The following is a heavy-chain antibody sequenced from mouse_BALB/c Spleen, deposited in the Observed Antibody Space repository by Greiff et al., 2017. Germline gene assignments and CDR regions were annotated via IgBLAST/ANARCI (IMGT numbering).Heavy chain of an antibody. D-gene: IGHD2-4*01. V-gene: IGHV5-9-4*01. CDR3: ARDDDYDAAWFAY. CDR1: GFTFSSYA. J-gene: IGHJ3*01. Sequence: EVHLVESGGGLVKPGGSLKLSCAASGFTFSSYAMSWVRQSPEKRLEWVAEISSGGSYTYYPDTVTGRFTISRDNAKNTLYLEMSSLRSEDTAMYYCARDDDYDAAWFAYWGQGTLVTVSA. CDR2: ISSGGSYT.